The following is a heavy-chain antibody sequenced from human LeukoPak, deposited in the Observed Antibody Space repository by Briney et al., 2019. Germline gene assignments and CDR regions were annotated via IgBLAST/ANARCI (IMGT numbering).Heavy chain of an antibody. CDR3: ARDLTWGRGRGFDI. J-gene: IGHJ3*02. V-gene: IGHV3-74*01. Sequence: GGSLRLSCAASGNYWMHWVRQVPGKGLVWVSHINSDGSWTSYADSVKGRFTISKDNAKNTVYLQMNSLRAEDTAVYYCARDLTWGRGRGFDIWGQGTMVTVSS. CDR2: INSDGSWT. CDR1: GNYW. D-gene: IGHD7-27*01.